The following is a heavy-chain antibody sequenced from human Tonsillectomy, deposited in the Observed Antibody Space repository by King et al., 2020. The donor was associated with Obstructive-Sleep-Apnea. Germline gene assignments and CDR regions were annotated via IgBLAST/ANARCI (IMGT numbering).Heavy chain of an antibody. J-gene: IGHJ2*01. CDR2: IYPGDSDT. Sequence: QLVQSGAEVKKPGESLKISCKVSGYSFTTYWIGWVLQMPGKGLEWMGIIYPGDSDTRYSPSFQGQVTISADKSISTAYLQWSSLKASDNAIYYCARRKWAWFFDIWGRGTLVTVSS. CDR3: ARRKWAWFFDI. D-gene: IGHD2-8*01. CDR1: GYSFTTYW. V-gene: IGHV5-51*01.